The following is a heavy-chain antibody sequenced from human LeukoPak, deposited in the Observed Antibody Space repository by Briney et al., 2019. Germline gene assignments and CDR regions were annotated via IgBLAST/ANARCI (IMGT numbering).Heavy chain of an antibody. CDR3: ARGGKIALAGTRSSQYFQH. CDR1: GFTFSSYG. J-gene: IGHJ1*01. CDR2: IRYDGSNK. Sequence: GGSLRLSCAASGFTFSSYGMHWVRQTPGKGLEWVAFIRYDGSNKYYADSVKGRFTISRDNSKNTLYMQMNSLRPEDTAVYYCARGGKIALAGTRSSQYFQHWGQGTLVTVSS. D-gene: IGHD6-19*01. V-gene: IGHV3-30*02.